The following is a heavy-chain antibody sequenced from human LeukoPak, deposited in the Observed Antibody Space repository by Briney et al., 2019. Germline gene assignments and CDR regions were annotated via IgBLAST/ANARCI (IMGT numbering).Heavy chain of an antibody. CDR2: IYYSGST. CDR3: ARGGWSLDY. D-gene: IGHD6-19*01. Sequence: SETLSLTCTVSGGSMSNNYWSWFRQPPGKGLEWIGYIYYSGSTSYNPSLRSRVTISVDASKNQFSLKLTSATAADTAVYYCARGGWSLDYWGQGTLVTVSS. J-gene: IGHJ4*02. V-gene: IGHV4-59*01. CDR1: GGSMSNNY.